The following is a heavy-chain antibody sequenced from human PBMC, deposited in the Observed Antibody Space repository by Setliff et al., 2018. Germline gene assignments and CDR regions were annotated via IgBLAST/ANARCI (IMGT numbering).Heavy chain of an antibody. D-gene: IGHD3-3*01. CDR3: ARDDTYDFWGGHGHLDS. Sequence: PSETLSLTCSVSTASMTYYYWSWIRQPPGKGLEWIGEIYHTESTNYNPSLKSRVTISLDKSKNQFSLELSSVTAADTAVYYCARDDTYDFWGGHGHLDSWGQGILVTVSS. CDR2: IYHTEST. CDR1: TASMTYYY. V-gene: IGHV4-59*12. J-gene: IGHJ4*02.